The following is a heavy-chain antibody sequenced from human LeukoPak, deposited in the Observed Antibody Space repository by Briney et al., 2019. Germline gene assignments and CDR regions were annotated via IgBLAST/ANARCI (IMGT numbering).Heavy chain of an antibody. CDR1: GFTFSSYS. D-gene: IGHD3-22*01. J-gene: IGHJ3*02. CDR3: ARDGDSSGYYAAFDI. CDR2: ISSSSSII. V-gene: IGHV3-48*02. Sequence: PGGSLRLSCAASGFTFSSYSMNWVRQAPGKGLEWLSYISSSSSIIYYADSVKGRFTISRDNAKNSLYLQMNSLRDEDTAVYYCARDGDSSGYYAAFDIWGKGQWSPSPQ.